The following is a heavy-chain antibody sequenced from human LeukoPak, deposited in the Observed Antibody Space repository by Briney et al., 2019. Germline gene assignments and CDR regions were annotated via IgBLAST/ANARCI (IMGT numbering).Heavy chain of an antibody. V-gene: IGHV3-49*04. Sequence: PGGSLRLSCTVSGFNVGDYAMSWVRQAPGKGLEWVGFIRRKTFGGTADYAASVEGRFTISRDDSHNTVYLQMNGLKTEDTGVYYCTRGSEGFTAYDDYWGQGTLVTVSS. CDR3: TRGSEGFTAYDDY. J-gene: IGHJ4*02. CDR1: GFNVGDYA. CDR2: IRRKTFGGTA. D-gene: IGHD5-12*01.